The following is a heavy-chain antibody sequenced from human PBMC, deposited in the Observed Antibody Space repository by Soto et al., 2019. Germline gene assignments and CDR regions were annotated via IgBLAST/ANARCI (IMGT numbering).Heavy chain of an antibody. Sequence: QITLKESGPTLVKPTQTLTLTCTFSGFSLSTSGVGVGWIRQPPGKALEWLALIYWDDDKRYSPSLTSRLTITKDNSKNQVVLTMTNMDPVDTATYYCAHVLVVVANYGMGVWGQGTTVTVSS. V-gene: IGHV2-5*02. D-gene: IGHD2-15*01. CDR2: IYWDDDK. CDR1: GFSLSTSGVG. CDR3: AHVLVVVANYGMGV. J-gene: IGHJ6*02.